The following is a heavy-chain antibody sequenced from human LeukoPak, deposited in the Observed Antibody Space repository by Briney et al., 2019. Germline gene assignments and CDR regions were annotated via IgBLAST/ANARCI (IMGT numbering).Heavy chain of an antibody. Sequence: GASVKVSCKPSGYTFTAYYIHWVRQAPGQGLEWVAWINPSSGGANCAQKFQGRVTMTRDTSITTAYLELSSLRSDDTAVYYCARGPPSTVLTPDDAFDIWGHGTVVTVSS. D-gene: IGHD4-23*01. CDR3: ARGPPSTVLTPDDAFDI. CDR1: GYTFTAYY. CDR2: INPSSGGA. V-gene: IGHV1-2*02. J-gene: IGHJ3*02.